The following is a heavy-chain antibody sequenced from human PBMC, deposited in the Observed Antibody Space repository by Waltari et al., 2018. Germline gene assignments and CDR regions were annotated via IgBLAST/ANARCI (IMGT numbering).Heavy chain of an antibody. CDR3: ARGIELGTPDY. Sequence: VQLVQSGAEVKKPGESLKISCKGSGYSFTSYWIGWVRQATGQGLEWMGWMNPNSGNTGYAQKFQGRVTMTRNTSISTAYMELSSLRSEDTAVYYCARGIELGTPDYWGQGTLVTVSS. J-gene: IGHJ4*02. D-gene: IGHD7-27*01. CDR2: MNPNSGNT. V-gene: IGHV1-8*02. CDR1: GYSFTSYW.